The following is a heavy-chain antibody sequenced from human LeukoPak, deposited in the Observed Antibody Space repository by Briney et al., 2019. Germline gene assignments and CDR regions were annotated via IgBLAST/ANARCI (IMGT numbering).Heavy chain of an antibody. D-gene: IGHD6-13*01. J-gene: IGHJ4*02. Sequence: GGSLRLSCAASGFTFSNYWMTWVRQAPGKGLEWVANIKQDGSEKYYIDSVKGRFTISRDNAKNLLYLQMNSLRAEDTAVYYCARPPNIAAAGQDWGQGTLVTVSS. V-gene: IGHV3-7*01. CDR2: IKQDGSEK. CDR1: GFTFSNYW. CDR3: ARPPNIAAAGQD.